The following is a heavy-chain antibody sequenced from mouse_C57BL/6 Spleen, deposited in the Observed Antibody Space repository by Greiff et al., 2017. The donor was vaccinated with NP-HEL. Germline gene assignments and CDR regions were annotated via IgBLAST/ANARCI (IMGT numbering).Heavy chain of an antibody. CDR1: GYTFTDYN. V-gene: IGHV1-22*01. CDR2: INPNNGGT. D-gene: IGHD3-1*01. Sequence: EVQLQQSGPELVKPGASVKMSCKASGYTFTDYNMHWVKQSHGKSLEWIGYINPNNGGTSYNQKFKGKGKLTVNKSSSTAYMELRSLTSEASAVYYCARRTPSGYGSFAYWGQGTLVTVSA. J-gene: IGHJ3*01. CDR3: ARRTPSGYGSFAY.